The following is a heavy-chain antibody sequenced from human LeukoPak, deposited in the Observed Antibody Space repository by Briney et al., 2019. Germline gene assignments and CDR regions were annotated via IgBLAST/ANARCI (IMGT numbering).Heavy chain of an antibody. CDR2: INHSGST. V-gene: IGHV4-34*01. D-gene: IGHD6-19*01. Sequence: SETLSLTCAVYGGSFSGYYWSWIRQHPGKGLEWIGEINHSGSTNYNPSLKSRVTISVDTSKNQFSLKLSSVTAADTAVYYCARRGYSSGWYVWLDYWGQGTLVTVSS. CDR1: GGSFSGYY. J-gene: IGHJ4*02. CDR3: ARRGYSSGWYVWLDY.